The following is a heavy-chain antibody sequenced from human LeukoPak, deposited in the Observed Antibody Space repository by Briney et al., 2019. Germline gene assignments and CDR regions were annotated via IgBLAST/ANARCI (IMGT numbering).Heavy chain of an antibody. J-gene: IGHJ4*02. CDR1: GFTFSSYS. Sequence: GGSLRLSCAASGFTFSSYSMNWVRQAPGKGLEWVSSISSSSSYIYYADSVKGRFTISRDNAKNSLYLQMNSLRAEDTTVYYCARDSTTVTSSGFDYWGQGTLVTVSS. D-gene: IGHD4-17*01. CDR3: ARDSTTVTSSGFDY. CDR2: ISSSSSYI. V-gene: IGHV3-21*01.